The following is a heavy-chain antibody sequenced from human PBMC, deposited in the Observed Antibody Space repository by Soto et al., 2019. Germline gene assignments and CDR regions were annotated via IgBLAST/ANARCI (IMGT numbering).Heavy chain of an antibody. CDR3: AKLRDFVVLPAGILDY. CDR1: GFTFSSYG. Sequence: PGGSLRLSCAASGFTFSSYGISWIRLSPGKGLEWVSVISGGGDTTYYTPSVKGRFTISRDDFRNTLYLQMNSLRTEDTAIYYCAKLRDFVVLPAGILDYRGPGIRVTVAS. J-gene: IGHJ4*02. V-gene: IGHV3-23*01. CDR2: ISGGGDTT. D-gene: IGHD2-8*01.